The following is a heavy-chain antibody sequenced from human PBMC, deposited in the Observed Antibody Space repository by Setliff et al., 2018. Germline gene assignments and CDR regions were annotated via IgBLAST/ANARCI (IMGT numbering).Heavy chain of an antibody. V-gene: IGHV4-38-2*02. D-gene: IGHD3-3*02. CDR2: FFHTGGT. CDR3: VRHLWGRWMAASSDYFDY. CDR1: GYSISSGYY. Sequence: SETLSLTCTVPGYSISSGYYWGWIRQPPGKGLEWLGSFFHTGGTYYKSSLESRVTMSVDTSNNQFSLKPNSVTAADTAVYYCVRHLWGRWMAASSDYFDYWGQGSLVTVSS. J-gene: IGHJ4*02.